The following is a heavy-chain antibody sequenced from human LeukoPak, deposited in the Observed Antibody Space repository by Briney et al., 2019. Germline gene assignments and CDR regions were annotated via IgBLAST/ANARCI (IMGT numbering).Heavy chain of an antibody. CDR2: LSMRGTT. D-gene: IGHD1-26*01. Sequence: PSETLSLTCTVSGAYIRSSFWNWIRQPPGRGLEWIGYLSMRGTTNYNPSLKSRVTTSADTSENQFSLKVSSVTAADTAVYYCTRNRGYYVNDYWGQGILVTVSS. CDR1: GAYIRSSF. CDR3: TRNRGYYVNDY. J-gene: IGHJ4*02. V-gene: IGHV4-59*01.